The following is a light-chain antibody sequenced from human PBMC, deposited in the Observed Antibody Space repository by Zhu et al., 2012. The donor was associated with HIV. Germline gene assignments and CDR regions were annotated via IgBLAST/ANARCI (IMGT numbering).Light chain of an antibody. V-gene: IGKV3-20*01. CDR2: AAS. Sequence: IVLTQSPGTLSLSPGERATLSCWASQDVGSTYLTWYQQKPGHPPRLLIFAASTRATGIPDRFSGGESGTNFTLTISRLEPEDFAVYYCHQYGSSFGPGTQSGY. CDR1: QDVGSTY. J-gene: IGKJ3*01. CDR3: HQYGSS.